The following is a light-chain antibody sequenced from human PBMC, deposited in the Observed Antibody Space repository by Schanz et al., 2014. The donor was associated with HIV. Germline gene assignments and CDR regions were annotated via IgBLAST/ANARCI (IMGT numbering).Light chain of an antibody. V-gene: IGKV3-20*01. CDR1: RSVNNN. J-gene: IGKJ1*01. CDR2: GAS. Sequence: EIVLTQSPATLSVSPGERVTLSCRASRSVNNNLAWYQQRPGQAHRLLIYGASTRATGIPDRFSGSGSGTDFTLTISRLEPEDFAVYYCQQYGSSPLFGQGTKV. CDR3: QQYGSSPL.